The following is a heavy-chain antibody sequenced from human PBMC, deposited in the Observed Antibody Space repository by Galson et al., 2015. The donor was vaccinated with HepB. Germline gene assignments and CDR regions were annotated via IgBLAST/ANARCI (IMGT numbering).Heavy chain of an antibody. CDR2: IYSGGST. CDR1: GFTVSSNY. V-gene: IGHV3-53*01. D-gene: IGHD5-18*01. Sequence: SLRLSCAASGFTVSSNYMSWVRQAPGKGLEWVSVIYSGGSTYYADSVKGRFTISRDNSKNTLYLQMNSLRAEDTAVYYCARRGYSYGHGLDYWGQGTLVTVSS. J-gene: IGHJ4*02. CDR3: ARRGYSYGHGLDY.